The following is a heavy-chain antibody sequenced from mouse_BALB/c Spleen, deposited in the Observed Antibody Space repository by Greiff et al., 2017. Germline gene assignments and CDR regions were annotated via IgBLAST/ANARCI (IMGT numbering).Heavy chain of an antibody. CDR2: INPSTGYT. V-gene: IGHV1-7*01. Sequence: QVQLQQSGAELAKPGASVKMSCKASGYTFTSYWMHWVKQRPGQGLEWIGYINPSTGYTEYNQKFKDKATLTADKSSSTAYMQLSSLTSEDSAVYYCARSSYGNYGGAWFAYWGQGTLVTVSA. CDR3: ARSSYGNYGGAWFAY. D-gene: IGHD2-10*02. CDR1: GYTFTSYW. J-gene: IGHJ3*01.